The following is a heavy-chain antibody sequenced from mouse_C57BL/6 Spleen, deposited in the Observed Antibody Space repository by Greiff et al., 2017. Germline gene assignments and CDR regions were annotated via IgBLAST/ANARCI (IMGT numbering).Heavy chain of an antibody. CDR3: ASYDYLAY. CDR1: GYTFTDYN. D-gene: IGHD2-4*01. J-gene: IGHJ3*01. Sequence: EVKLQESGPELVKPGASVKIPCKASGYTFTDYNMDWVKQSHGKSLEWIGDINPNNGGTIYNQKFKGKATLTVDKSSSTAYMELRSLTSEDTAVYYCASYDYLAYWGQGTLVTVSA. V-gene: IGHV1-18*01. CDR2: INPNNGGT.